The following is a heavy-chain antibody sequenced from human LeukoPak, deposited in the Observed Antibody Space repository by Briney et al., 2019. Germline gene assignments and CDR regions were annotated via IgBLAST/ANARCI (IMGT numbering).Heavy chain of an antibody. J-gene: IGHJ5*02. CDR1: GGTFSSYA. CDR2: IIPIFGTA. Sequence: ASVKVSCKASGGTFSSYAISWVRRAPGQGLEWMGGIIPIFGTANYAQKFQGRVTITADKSTSTAYMELSSLRSEDTAVYYCASDPGDSYSGGNWFDPWGQGTLVTVSS. D-gene: IGHD5-24*01. CDR3: ASDPGDSYSGGNWFDP. V-gene: IGHV1-69*06.